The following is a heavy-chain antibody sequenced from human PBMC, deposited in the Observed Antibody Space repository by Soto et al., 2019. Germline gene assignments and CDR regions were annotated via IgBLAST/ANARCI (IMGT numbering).Heavy chain of an antibody. V-gene: IGHV1-18*01. CDR2: ISAYNDHT. Sequence: QVQLVQSGTEVKKPGASVKVSCKASGYIMTTYGVSWVRQAPGQGLEWVGWISAYNDHTNYAQKFQGRVTMTTDTSTSTAYMELRRLRSDDTAVYYCARGTYFEYWGQGTLVTVSS. CDR1: GYIMTTYG. CDR3: ARGTYFEY. D-gene: IGHD1-1*01. J-gene: IGHJ4*02.